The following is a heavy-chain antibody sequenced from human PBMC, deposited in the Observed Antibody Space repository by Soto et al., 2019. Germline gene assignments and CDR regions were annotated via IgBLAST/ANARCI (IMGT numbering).Heavy chain of an antibody. V-gene: IGHV4-34*01. D-gene: IGHD4-4*01. J-gene: IGHJ6*02. CDR1: GGSFSGYY. CDR3: ARGAMTTVTTRRYYYYGMDV. Sequence: PSETLSLTCAVYGGSFSGYYWSWIRQPPGKGLEWIGEINHSGSTNYNPSLKSRVTISVDTSKNQFSLKLSSVTAADTAVYYCARGAMTTVTTRRYYYYGMDVWGQGTTVTAP. CDR2: INHSGST.